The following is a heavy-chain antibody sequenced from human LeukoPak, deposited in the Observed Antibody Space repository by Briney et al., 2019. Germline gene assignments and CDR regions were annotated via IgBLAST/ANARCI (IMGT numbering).Heavy chain of an antibody. D-gene: IGHD1-1*01. J-gene: IGHJ6*03. Sequence: GGSLRLSCAASGFTFDDYAMHWVRQAPGEGLEWVSGISWNSGSIVYADSVKGRFTISRDNAKNSLYLQMNSLRAEDMALYYCAKGGGGTNYYYMDVWGKGTTVTVSS. CDR3: AKGGGGTNYYYMDV. CDR2: ISWNSGSI. V-gene: IGHV3-9*03. CDR1: GFTFDDYA.